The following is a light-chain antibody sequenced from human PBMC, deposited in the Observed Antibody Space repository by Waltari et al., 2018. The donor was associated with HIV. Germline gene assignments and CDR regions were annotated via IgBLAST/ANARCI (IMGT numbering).Light chain of an antibody. CDR1: RSNIGRNT. V-gene: IGLV1-44*01. Sequence: QSVLTQPPSVSGTRGQRVTISCSGGRSNIGRNTGNWYQQVPGTAPKLLIHTTDQRPSGVTDRFSGSKSGTTATLTIRGLLPEDEAEYYCAAWDDTLNGHVVFGGGTKLTVL. CDR3: AAWDDTLNGHVV. J-gene: IGLJ2*01. CDR2: TTD.